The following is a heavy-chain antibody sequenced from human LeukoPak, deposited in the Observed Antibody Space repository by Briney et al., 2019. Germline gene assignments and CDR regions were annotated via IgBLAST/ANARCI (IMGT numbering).Heavy chain of an antibody. CDR3: VRDRGAYCGGDCYLGFDY. J-gene: IGHJ4*01. CDR1: GFTFSSYT. CDR2: IAGSSGYI. Sequence: PGGSLRLSCAASGFTFSSYTMNWVRQAPGKGLERVSSIAGSSGYISYADSVKGRFTISRDNAKKSLYLQMTSLTAEDTAVYYCVRDRGAYCGGDCYLGFDYWGRGTLVTVSS. V-gene: IGHV3-21*01. D-gene: IGHD2-21*02.